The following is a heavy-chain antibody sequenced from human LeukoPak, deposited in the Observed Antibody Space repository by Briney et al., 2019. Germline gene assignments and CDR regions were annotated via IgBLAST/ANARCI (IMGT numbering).Heavy chain of an antibody. J-gene: IGHJ6*03. Sequence: GTSVKVSCKASGYTFTSYDINWVRQATGQGLEWMGWMNPNSGNTGYAQKFQGGVTMTTDTSTSTAYMELRSLRSDDPAVYYCARGERYYYYYMDVWGKGTTVTVSS. V-gene: IGHV1-8*01. CDR3: ARGERYYYYYMDV. CDR1: GYTFTSYD. CDR2: MNPNSGNT.